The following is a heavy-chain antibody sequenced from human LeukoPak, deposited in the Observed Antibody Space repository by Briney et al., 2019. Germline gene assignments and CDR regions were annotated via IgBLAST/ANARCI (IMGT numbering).Heavy chain of an antibody. Sequence: SETLSLTCTVSSGSINSDSHYWGWIRQPPGKGLEWIGSVYYKGTTQYNPSLKSRATMSVDTSNNRSSLSLTSATAADTGMYFCARWSSSWENNWFDPWGQGILVTVSS. J-gene: IGHJ5*02. V-gene: IGHV4-39*07. CDR1: SGSINSDSHY. CDR3: ARWSSSWENNWFDP. D-gene: IGHD6-13*01. CDR2: VYYKGTT.